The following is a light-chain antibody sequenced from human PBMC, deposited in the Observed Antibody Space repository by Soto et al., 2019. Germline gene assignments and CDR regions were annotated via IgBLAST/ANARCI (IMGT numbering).Light chain of an antibody. CDR3: QHYGGLWT. J-gene: IGKJ1*01. CDR2: KAS. V-gene: IGKV1-5*03. Sequence: DIQMTQTNSTLSASVGDRVTMTCRASQSINSWLAWYQQKPGKAPKLLIYKASSLERGVPSRFSGSGSGTEFTLSITSLQPDDFATYWCQHYGGLWTFGQGTKVDIK. CDR1: QSINSW.